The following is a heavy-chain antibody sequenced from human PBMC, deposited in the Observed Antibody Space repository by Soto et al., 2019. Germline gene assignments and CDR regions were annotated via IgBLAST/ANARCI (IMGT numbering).Heavy chain of an antibody. D-gene: IGHD1-26*01. J-gene: IGHJ4*02. V-gene: IGHV3-23*01. Sequence: EVQLLESAGGLVQPGGSLRLSCAASGFTFNSYGMSWVRQAPGKGLEWVSGISGSGGNTNYADSVKGRYSISRDNSKNTLYLQMNSLRAEDTAVYYCAKYSPSSFDYWGQGTLVTVSS. CDR2: ISGSGGNT. CDR1: GFTFNSYG. CDR3: AKYSPSSFDY.